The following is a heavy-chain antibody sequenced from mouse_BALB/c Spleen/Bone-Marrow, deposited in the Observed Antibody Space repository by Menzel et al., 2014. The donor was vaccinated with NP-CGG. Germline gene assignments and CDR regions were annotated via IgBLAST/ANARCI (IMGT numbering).Heavy chain of an antibody. V-gene: IGHV14-3*02. CDR2: IDPANGNT. Sequence: VQLQQSGAELVKPGASVKLSCTASGFNIKDTYMHWVKQRPEQGLEWIGRIDPANGNTKYAPKFQGKATITAGTSSNTAYLQLSSLTSEDTAVYSCASYDYGYYFDYWGQGTTLTVSS. D-gene: IGHD2-4*01. J-gene: IGHJ2*01. CDR3: ASYDYGYYFDY. CDR1: GFNIKDTY.